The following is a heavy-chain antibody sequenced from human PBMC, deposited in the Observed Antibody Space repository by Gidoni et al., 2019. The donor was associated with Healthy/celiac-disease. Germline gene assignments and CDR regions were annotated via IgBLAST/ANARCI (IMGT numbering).Heavy chain of an antibody. J-gene: IGHJ4*02. V-gene: IGHV3-33*01. D-gene: IGHD6-6*01. CDR2: IWYDGSNK. CDR1: GFTFSSYG. Sequence: QVQLVESGGGVVQPGRSLRLPCAASGFTFSSYGMHWVRQAPGKGLGWVAVIWYDGSNKYYADSVKGRFTISRDNSKNTLYLQMNSLRAEDTAVYYCARGEGSSSPELDYWGQGTLVTVSS. CDR3: ARGEGSSSPELDY.